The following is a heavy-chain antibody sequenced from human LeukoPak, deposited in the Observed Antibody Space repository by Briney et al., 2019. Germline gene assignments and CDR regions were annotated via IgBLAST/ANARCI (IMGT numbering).Heavy chain of an antibody. V-gene: IGHV3-30-3*01. J-gene: IGHJ4*02. CDR3: TRDGGSYLFDY. CDR2: ISYDGSNK. D-gene: IGHD1-26*01. CDR1: GFTFSSFA. Sequence: PGRSLRLSCAASGFTFSSFAVHWVRQAPGKGLEWVAVISYDGSNKYYADSVKGRFTISRDNSKNTLYLQMNSLRAEDTAVYYCTRDGGSYLFDYWGQGTLVTVSS.